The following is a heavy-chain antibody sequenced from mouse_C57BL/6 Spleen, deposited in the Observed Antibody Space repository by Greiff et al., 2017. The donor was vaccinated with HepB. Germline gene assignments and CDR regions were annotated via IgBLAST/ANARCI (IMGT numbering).Heavy chain of an antibody. CDR3: ARGPY. J-gene: IGHJ3*01. CDR1: GYSFTGYY. V-gene: IGHV1-42*01. Sequence: VQLQQSGPELVKPGASVKISCKASGYSFTGYYMNWVKQSPEKSLEWIGEINPSTGGTTYNQKFKAKATLTVDKSSSTAYMQLKSLTSEDSAVYYCARGPYWGQGTLVTVSA. CDR2: INPSTGGT.